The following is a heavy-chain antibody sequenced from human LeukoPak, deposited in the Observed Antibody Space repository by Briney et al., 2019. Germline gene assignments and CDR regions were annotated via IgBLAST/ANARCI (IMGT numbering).Heavy chain of an antibody. CDR3: ASEVPYYYYMDV. V-gene: IGHV3-74*01. Sequence: GGSLRLSCAASGFTFSTYLMHWVRQAPGKGLVWVSRIHGDGISTTYADSVKGRFTISRDNAKNSLYLQMNSLRAEDTAVYYCASEVPYYYYMDVWGKGTMVTVSS. D-gene: IGHD3-10*01. CDR1: GFTFSTYL. J-gene: IGHJ6*03. CDR2: IHGDGIST.